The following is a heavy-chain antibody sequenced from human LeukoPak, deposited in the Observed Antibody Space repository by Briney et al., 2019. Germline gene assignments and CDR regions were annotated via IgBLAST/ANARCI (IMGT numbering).Heavy chain of an antibody. D-gene: IGHD3-22*01. CDR1: RFTFSSYA. Sequence: GGSLRLSCAASRFTFSSYAMSWVRQAPGKGLEWGPLITVSGGSTYYTDPVKGRFTISRDNSKNTLYLQMNSLRAEDTAVYYCAKDRPNYHESNGDYYRRNGDYWGQGTLVTVSS. J-gene: IGHJ4*02. CDR2: ITVSGGST. V-gene: IGHV3-23*01. CDR3: AKDRPNYHESNGDYYRRNGDY.